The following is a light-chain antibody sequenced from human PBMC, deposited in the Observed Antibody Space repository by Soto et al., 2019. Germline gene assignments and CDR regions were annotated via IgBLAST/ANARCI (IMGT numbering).Light chain of an antibody. Sequence: EVVLTQSPGTLSLSPGERATLSCRASQTVDSTYLAWYQQKPGLAPRLLIYRASSRAAGVPDRFSGSGSGTDFTLTISKLDPEDFAVYYCQQYDTSPPLYTFGQGTKLEIK. V-gene: IGKV3-20*01. CDR3: QQYDTSPPLYT. CDR2: RAS. CDR1: QTVDSTY. J-gene: IGKJ2*01.